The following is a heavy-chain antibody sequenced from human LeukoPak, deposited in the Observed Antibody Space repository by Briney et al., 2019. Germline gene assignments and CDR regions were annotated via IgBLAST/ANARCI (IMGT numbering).Heavy chain of an antibody. CDR2: ISGGGENT. CDR3: AKSRERREGSSGSIGD. D-gene: IGHD3-22*01. V-gene: IGHV3-23*01. Sequence: GGSLRLSCAASGFTFSNYAMSWIRQGPGKGLEWVSAISGGGENTYYADSVKGRFTISRDNSENTLYLQMNSLRPDDTAVYYCAKSRERREGSSGSIGDWGQGTLVAVSS. J-gene: IGHJ4*02. CDR1: GFTFSNYA.